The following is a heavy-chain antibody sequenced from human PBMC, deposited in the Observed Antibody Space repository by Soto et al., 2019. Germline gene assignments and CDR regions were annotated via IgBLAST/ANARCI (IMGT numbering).Heavy chain of an antibody. CDR1: GYTFTDYA. CDR2: IAPGNGNT. J-gene: IGHJ4*02. D-gene: IGHD2-21*01. CDR3: AKGSRMWTPDY. Sequence: QVQLVQSGAEVKKPGASVKVFCKASGYTFTDYAIHWVRQAPGQRLELMGWIAPGNGNTKYPQNFQGRVTITRDTSATTAYMELSSLRSEDTAVYYCAKGSRMWTPDYWGQGTLVTVSS. V-gene: IGHV1-3*01.